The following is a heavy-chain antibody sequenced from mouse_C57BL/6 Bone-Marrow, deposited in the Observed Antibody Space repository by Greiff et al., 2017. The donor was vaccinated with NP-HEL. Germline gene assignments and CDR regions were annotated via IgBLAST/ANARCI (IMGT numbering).Heavy chain of an antibody. CDR1: GYTFTDYY. CDR3: ARGGYFDV. CDR2: IYPGSGNT. V-gene: IGHV1-76*01. J-gene: IGHJ1*03. Sequence: VQLQESGAELVRPGASVKLSCKASGYTFTDYYINWVKQRPGQGLEWIARIYPGSGNTYYNEKFKGKATLTAEKSSSTAYMQLSSLTSEDSAVYFCARGGYFDVWGTGTTVTVSS.